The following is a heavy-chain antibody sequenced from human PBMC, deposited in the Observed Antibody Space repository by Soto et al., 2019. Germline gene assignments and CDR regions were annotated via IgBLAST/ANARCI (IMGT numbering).Heavy chain of an antibody. J-gene: IGHJ6*02. V-gene: IGHV3-30*18. Sequence: LRLSCAASGFTFSSYGMHWVRQAPGKGLEWVAVISYDGSNKYYADSVEGRFTISRDNSKNTLYLQMNSLRAEDTAVYYCAKDVYGSGSYLYYYYGMDVWGQGTTVTVSS. CDR2: ISYDGSNK. CDR3: AKDVYGSGSYLYYYYGMDV. D-gene: IGHD3-10*01. CDR1: GFTFSSYG.